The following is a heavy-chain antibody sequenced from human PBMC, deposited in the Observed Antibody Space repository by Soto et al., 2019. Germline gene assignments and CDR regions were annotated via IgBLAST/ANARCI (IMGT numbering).Heavy chain of an antibody. J-gene: IGHJ6*02. CDR1: GGTFSSYA. D-gene: IGHD2-2*01. V-gene: IGHV1-69*01. CDR3: AREDHIVVVPAANYGYYYGMDV. CDR2: IIPIFGTA. Sequence: QVQLVQSGAEVKKPGSSVKVSCKASGGTFSSYAISWVRQAPGQGLEWMGGIIPIFGTANYAQKFQGRVKITAHDSTSTAYMELSSLRAEDTAVYYCAREDHIVVVPAANYGYYYGMDVWGQGTAVAVSS.